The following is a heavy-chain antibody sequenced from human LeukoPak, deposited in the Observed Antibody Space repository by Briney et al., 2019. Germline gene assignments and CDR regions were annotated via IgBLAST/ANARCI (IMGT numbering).Heavy chain of an antibody. CDR2: INEGGSEK. V-gene: IGHV3-7*01. D-gene: IGHD3-16*01. CDR1: GFTFGSYA. CDR3: TRESRVTF. Sequence: GGSLRLSCAASGFTFGSYAMSWVRQAPGKGLEWVANINEGGSEKHYVDSVKGRFTISRDNAKNFMYLHMNSLTDEDTGEYYCTRESRVTFWGQGTPVIVSS. J-gene: IGHJ4*02.